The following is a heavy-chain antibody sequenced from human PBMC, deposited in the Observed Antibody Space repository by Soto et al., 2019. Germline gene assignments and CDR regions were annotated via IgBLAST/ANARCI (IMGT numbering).Heavy chain of an antibody. CDR1: GFTFSSYA. CDR3: AKGADCSSTRCYLRYFDL. Sequence: EVQLLESGGGLVQPGGSLRLSCAASGFTFSSYAMSWVRQAPGKGLEWVSAISGSGGSTYYADSVKGRFTISRDNSKNTLYLQMNSLRAEDTAVYYCAKGADCSSTRCYLRYFDLWGRGTLVTVSS. J-gene: IGHJ2*01. D-gene: IGHD2-2*01. V-gene: IGHV3-23*01. CDR2: ISGSGGST.